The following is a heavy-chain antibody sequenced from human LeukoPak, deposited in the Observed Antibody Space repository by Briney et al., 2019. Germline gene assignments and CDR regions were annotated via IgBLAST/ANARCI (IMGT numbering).Heavy chain of an antibody. J-gene: IGHJ4*02. CDR1: GFTFSSYA. Sequence: GGSLRLSCAASGFTFSSYAMSWVRQAPGKGLEWVSAISGSGGSTYYADSVKGRFTISRDNSKNTLYLQMNSLRAEDTAVYYCAKDLEPEDIVVVVAASLGYDYWGQGTLVTVSS. CDR3: AKDLEPEDIVVVVAASLGYDY. D-gene: IGHD2-15*01. V-gene: IGHV3-23*01. CDR2: ISGSGGST.